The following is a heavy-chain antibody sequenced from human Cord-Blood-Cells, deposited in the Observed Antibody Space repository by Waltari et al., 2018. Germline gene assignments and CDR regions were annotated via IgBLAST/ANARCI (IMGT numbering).Heavy chain of an antibody. CDR2: IYSGGST. CDR3: ARASYYYDSSGYYFDY. V-gene: IGHV3-53*01. Sequence: EVQLVESGGGLIQPGGSLRLSCAASGFTVSSNYMSWVLQAPGKGLEWVSVIYSGGSTYYADSVKGRFTISRDNSKNTLYLQMNSLRAEDTAVYYCARASYYYDSSGYYFDYWGQGTLVTVSS. CDR1: GFTVSSNY. J-gene: IGHJ4*02. D-gene: IGHD3-22*01.